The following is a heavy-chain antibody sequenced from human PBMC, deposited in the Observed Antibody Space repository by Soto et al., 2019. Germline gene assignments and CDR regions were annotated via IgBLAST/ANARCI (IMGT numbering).Heavy chain of an antibody. V-gene: IGHV1-3*01. J-gene: IGHJ5*02. CDR1: GYTFTSYA. Sequence: ASGKVSCKASGYTFTSYAMHWVRQAPGQRLEWMGWINAGNGNTKYSQKFQGRVTITRDTSASTAYMELSSLRSEDTAAYHCARDFYDYRLCLVNWFDPWGQGTLVTVSS. CDR2: INAGNGNT. CDR3: ARDFYDYRLCLVNWFDP. D-gene: IGHD3-16*01.